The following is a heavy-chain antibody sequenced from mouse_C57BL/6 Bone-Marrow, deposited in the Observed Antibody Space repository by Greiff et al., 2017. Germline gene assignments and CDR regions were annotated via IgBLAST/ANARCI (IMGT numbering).Heavy chain of an antibody. CDR1: GYTFTSYG. D-gene: IGHD1-1*01. CDR2: IYIGNGYT. Sequence: EVQLQESGAELVRPGSSVKMSCKTSGYTFTSYGINWVKQRPGQGLEWIGYIYIGNGYTEYNAKFKGKATLTSDTSSSTAYMQLSSLTSEDSAIYFCARPSCSSPFAYWGQGTLVTVSA. CDR3: ARPSCSSPFAY. J-gene: IGHJ3*01. V-gene: IGHV1-58*01.